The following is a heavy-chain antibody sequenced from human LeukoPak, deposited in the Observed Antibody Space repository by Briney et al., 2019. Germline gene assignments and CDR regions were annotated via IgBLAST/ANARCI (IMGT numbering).Heavy chain of an antibody. CDR2: IGSSNVYT. V-gene: IGHV3-11*06. CDR1: GFTFSDSY. J-gene: IGHJ4*02. CDR3: ARVYCSGGACNRYFFDF. D-gene: IGHD2-15*01. Sequence: GGSLRLSCAASGFTFSDSYMSWIRQAPGKGLEWISKIGSSNVYTNYADSVKGRFTISRDNADNSLFLQMDSLRAEDTAVYYCARVYCSGGACNRYFFDFWGQGTLVTVSS.